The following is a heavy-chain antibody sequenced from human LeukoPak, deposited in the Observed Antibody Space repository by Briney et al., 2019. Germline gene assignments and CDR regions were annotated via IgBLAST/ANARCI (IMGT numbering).Heavy chain of an antibody. D-gene: IGHD3-3*01. J-gene: IGHJ4*02. CDR1: GGSISSHY. CDR3: ARDRVGDFWPHYFDY. CDR2: IYYSGST. V-gene: IGHV4-59*11. Sequence: PSETLSLTCNVSGGSISSHYWSWIRQPPGKGLEWIGYIYYSGSTNYNPSLKSRVTISVDTSKNQFSLKLTSVTAADTAVYYCARDRVGDFWPHYFDYWGQGALVTVSS.